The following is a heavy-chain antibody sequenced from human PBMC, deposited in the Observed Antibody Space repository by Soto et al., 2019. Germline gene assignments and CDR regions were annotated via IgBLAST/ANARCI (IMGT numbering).Heavy chain of an antibody. CDR3: ARGKPGSRRDWYFDL. CDR1: GYTFTSYD. CDR2: MNPNSGNT. D-gene: IGHD3-10*01. J-gene: IGHJ2*01. Sequence: QVQLVQSGAEVKKPGASVKVSCKASGYTFTSYDINWVRQATGQGLEWMGWMNPNSGNTGYAQKFKGRITTNRNTSISTAYMELSSQRSEETTVYYCARGKPGSRRDWYFDLWGRGTLVTVSS. V-gene: IGHV1-8*01.